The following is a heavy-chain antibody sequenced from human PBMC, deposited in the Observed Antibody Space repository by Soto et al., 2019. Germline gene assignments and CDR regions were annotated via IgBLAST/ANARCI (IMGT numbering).Heavy chain of an antibody. J-gene: IGHJ4*02. CDR3: VRDVHLDY. V-gene: IGHV3-48*03. D-gene: IGHD1-1*01. Sequence: GESLKISCTASGFPFSNYEMNWVRQAPGKGLEWVSYISSGGTNKFYADSLQGRVSVSRDNHKNSLILEMDRLTVEDTAIYYCVRDVHLDYWGLGSLVTVSS. CDR2: ISSGGTNK. CDR1: GFPFSNYE.